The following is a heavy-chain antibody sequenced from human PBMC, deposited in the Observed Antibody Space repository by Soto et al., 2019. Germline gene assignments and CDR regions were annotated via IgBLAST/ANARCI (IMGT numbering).Heavy chain of an antibody. J-gene: IGHJ6*02. CDR3: ARDPSSSWPYYYYGMDV. V-gene: IGHV1-69*13. D-gene: IGHD6-13*01. Sequence: GASVKVSCKASGGTFSSYAISWVRQAPGQGLEWMGGIIPIFGTANYAQKFQGRVTITADESTSTAYMELSSLRSEDTAVYYCARDPSSSWPYYYYGMDVWGQGTTVTVSS. CDR1: GGTFSSYA. CDR2: IIPIFGTA.